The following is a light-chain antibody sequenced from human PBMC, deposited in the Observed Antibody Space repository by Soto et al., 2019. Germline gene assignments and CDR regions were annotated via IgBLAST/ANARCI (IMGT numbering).Light chain of an antibody. V-gene: IGKV1-5*03. CDR2: RAS. J-gene: IGKJ1*01. Sequence: DIQMTQSPSTLSASIGDTVTITCRTSQCVDTGLAWYQHKAGKAPKLLLYRASSLATGVPSRFSGSGSGTAVTLTITSLQPDDFATYYCQHYNAYSRVFGQETEVEIK. CDR1: QCVDTG. CDR3: QHYNAYSRV.